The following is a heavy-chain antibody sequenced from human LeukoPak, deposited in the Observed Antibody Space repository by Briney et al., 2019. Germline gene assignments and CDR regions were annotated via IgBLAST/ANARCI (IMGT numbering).Heavy chain of an antibody. D-gene: IGHD4-11*01. CDR2: IYYSGST. CDR1: GGSISSYY. J-gene: IGHJ4*02. V-gene: IGHV4-59*01. CDR3: ASLKTVTTTMYYFDH. Sequence: SETLSLTCTVSGGSISSYYWSWIRQPPGRGLEWIGYIYYSGSTNYNPSLKSRVTISVDTSKNQFSLKLSSVTAADTAVYYCASLKTVTTTMYYFDHWGEGTLVTVS.